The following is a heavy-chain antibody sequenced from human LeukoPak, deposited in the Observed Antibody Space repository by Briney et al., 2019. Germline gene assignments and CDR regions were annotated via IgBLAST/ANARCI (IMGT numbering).Heavy chain of an antibody. D-gene: IGHD6-25*01. CDR1: GYTFTGYY. Sequence: ASVKVSCKASGYTFTGYYMHWVRQAPGQGLEWMGWVNPNNGNTHYAQKFQDRVTMTRDTSISTAYMELNSLRSDDTAVYYCAREGAAAEDVNWFDPWGQGTLVTVSS. CDR2: VNPNNGNT. V-gene: IGHV1-2*02. CDR3: AREGAAAEDVNWFDP. J-gene: IGHJ5*02.